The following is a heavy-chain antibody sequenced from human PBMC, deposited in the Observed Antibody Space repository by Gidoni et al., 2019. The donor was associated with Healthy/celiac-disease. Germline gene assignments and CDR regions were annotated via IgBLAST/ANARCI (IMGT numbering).Heavy chain of an antibody. CDR3: ARATKSLLAAAGTRVYYYGMDV. V-gene: IGHV4-59*01. Sequence: QVQLQESGPGLVKPSETLSLTCTVSGGSISSSYWSWIRQPPGKGLEWIGYIYYSGSTNYNPSLKSRVTISVDTSKNQFSLKLSSVTAADTAVYYCARATKSLLAAAGTRVYYYGMDVWGQGTTVTVSS. CDR2: IYYSGST. J-gene: IGHJ6*02. CDR1: GGSISSSY. D-gene: IGHD6-13*01.